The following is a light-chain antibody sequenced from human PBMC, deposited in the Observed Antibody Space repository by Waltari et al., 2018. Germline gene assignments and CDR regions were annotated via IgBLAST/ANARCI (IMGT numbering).Light chain of an antibody. V-gene: IGKV2-30*02. CDR3: MQGTHWPYT. J-gene: IGKJ2*01. CDR1: QSIVRSDGNTY. CDR2: KVS. Sequence: DVVMTQSPLSLPVTLGQPASISCKSSQSIVRSDGNTYLPWFQQRPGHSPSRLIYKVSTRESGVPDRCRGSGSGTDCTLKISRVEAEDVGVYYCMQGTHWPYTFGQGTKLDIK.